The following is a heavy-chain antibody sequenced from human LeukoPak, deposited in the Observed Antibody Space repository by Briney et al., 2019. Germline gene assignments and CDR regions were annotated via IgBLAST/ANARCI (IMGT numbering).Heavy chain of an antibody. V-gene: IGHV4-61*01. CDR1: GGSVNSGSYY. D-gene: IGHD2-15*01. CDR3: ARDCSGGSCYGAFDI. J-gene: IGHJ3*02. Sequence: SETLSLTCTVSGGSVNSGSYYWNWIRQPPGKGLEWIGYIYYSGSTNYNPSLKSRVTISVDTSKNQFSLKLSSVTAADTAVYYCARDCSGGSCYGAFDIWGQGTMVTVSS. CDR2: IYYSGST.